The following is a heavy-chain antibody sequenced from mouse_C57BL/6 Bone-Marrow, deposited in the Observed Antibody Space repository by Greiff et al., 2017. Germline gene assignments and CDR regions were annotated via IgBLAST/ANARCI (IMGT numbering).Heavy chain of an antibody. CDR2: INPYNGGT. V-gene: IGHV1-19*01. D-gene: IGHD1-1*01. CDR1: GYTFTDYY. CDR3: ARCYYGSSYAMDY. J-gene: IGHJ4*01. Sequence: DVQLQESGPVLVKPGASVKMSCKASGYTFTDYYMNWVKQSHGKSLEWIGVINPYNGGTSYNQKFKGKATLTVDKSSSTAYMELNSLTSEDSAVYYCARCYYGSSYAMDYWGQGTSVTVSS.